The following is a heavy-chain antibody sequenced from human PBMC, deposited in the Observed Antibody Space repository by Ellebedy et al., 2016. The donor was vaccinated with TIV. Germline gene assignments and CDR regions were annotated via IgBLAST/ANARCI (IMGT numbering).Heavy chain of an antibody. Sequence: ASVKVSCKAPGGTFSNYVISWVRQAPGQGLEWMGGIIPVFSTTKYAQKFQGRVTIIAAESASTAFMELRSLRSEDTAVYFCAIQPRSGSSADKYSFWGQGTLVTVSS. CDR3: AIQPRSGSSADKYSF. CDR1: GGTFSNYV. V-gene: IGHV1-69*13. CDR2: IIPVFSTT. J-gene: IGHJ4*02. D-gene: IGHD3-3*01.